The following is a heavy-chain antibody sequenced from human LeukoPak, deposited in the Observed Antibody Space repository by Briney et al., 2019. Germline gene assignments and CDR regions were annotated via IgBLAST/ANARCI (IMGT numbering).Heavy chain of an antibody. J-gene: IGHJ6*03. D-gene: IGHD2/OR15-2a*01. Sequence: SETLSLTCTVSGYSISSGYYWGWIRQPPGKGLEWIGIIYHSGSTYYNPSLKSRVTISVDTSKNQFSLKLSSVTAADTAVYYCAKLSSPPYYYYYYMDVWGKGTTVTISS. CDR2: IYHSGST. CDR1: GYSISSGYY. CDR3: AKLSSPPYYYYYYMDV. V-gene: IGHV4-38-2*02.